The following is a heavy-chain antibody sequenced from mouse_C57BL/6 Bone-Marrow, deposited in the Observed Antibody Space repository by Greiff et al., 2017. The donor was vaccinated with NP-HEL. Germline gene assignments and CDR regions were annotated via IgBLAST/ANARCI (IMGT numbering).Heavy chain of an antibody. V-gene: IGHV2-2*01. CDR1: GFSLTSYG. D-gene: IGHD1-1*01. Sequence: VHLVESGPGLVQPSQSLSITCTVSGFSLTSYGVHWVRQSPGKGLEWLGVIWSGGSTDYNAAFISRLSISKDNSKSQVFFKMNSLQADDTAIYYCARNERRYGSRAMDYWGQGTSVTVSS. J-gene: IGHJ4*01. CDR2: IWSGGST. CDR3: ARNERRYGSRAMDY.